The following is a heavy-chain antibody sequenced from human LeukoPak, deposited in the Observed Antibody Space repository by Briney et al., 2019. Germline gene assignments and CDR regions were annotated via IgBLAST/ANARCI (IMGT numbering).Heavy chain of an antibody. V-gene: IGHV1-2*02. CDR3: ARANRGFGEPSGFDF. D-gene: IGHD3-10*01. Sequence: ASVKVSCKASGYTFTGYDLHWVRQAPGQGLEWMGWIDTKNGVTNYAQKFQGRVTMTRDTSITTAYMELGRLRSDDTAPYYCARANRGFGEPSGFDFWGQGTMVTVSS. J-gene: IGHJ3*01. CDR1: GYTFTGYD. CDR2: IDTKNGVT.